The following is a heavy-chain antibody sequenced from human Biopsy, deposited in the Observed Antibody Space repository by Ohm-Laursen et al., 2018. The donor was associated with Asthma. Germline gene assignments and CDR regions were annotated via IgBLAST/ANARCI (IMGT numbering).Heavy chain of an antibody. CDR2: VNTGNGDP. V-gene: IGHV1-3*04. Sequence: ASVKVSCKASGYNFISFAIHWVRQAPGQRLEWMGWVNTGNGDPKYSQKFQGRVTITRDTSASTAYMELRSLRSEDTATYYCARTYYDFLTGQVKDVFGVWGQGTMVTVSS. CDR1: GYNFISFA. J-gene: IGHJ3*01. CDR3: ARTYYDFLTGQVKDVFGV. D-gene: IGHD3-9*01.